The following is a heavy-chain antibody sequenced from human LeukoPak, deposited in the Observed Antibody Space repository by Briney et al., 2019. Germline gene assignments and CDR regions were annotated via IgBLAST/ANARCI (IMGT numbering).Heavy chain of an antibody. Sequence: ASVKVSCKASGYTFTSYDINWVRQATGQGLEWMGWMNPNSGNTGYAQKFQGRVTITRNTSISTAYMELSSLRSEDTAVYYCARVGCSSTSCYGPYYYYYMDVWGKGTTVTVSS. D-gene: IGHD2-2*01. CDR1: GYTFTSYD. CDR2: MNPNSGNT. CDR3: ARVGCSSTSCYGPYYYYYMDV. V-gene: IGHV1-8*03. J-gene: IGHJ6*03.